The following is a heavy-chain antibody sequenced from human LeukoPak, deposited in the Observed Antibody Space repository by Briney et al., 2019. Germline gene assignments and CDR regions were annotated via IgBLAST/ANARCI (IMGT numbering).Heavy chain of an antibody. J-gene: IGHJ5*02. Sequence: PSETLSLTCTVSGGSISSSSYYWGWIRQPPGKGLEWIGSIYYSGSTYYNPSLKSRVTISVDTSKNQFSLKLSSVTAADTAVYYCASTPRSWFGEENWFDPWGQGTLVTVSS. CDR3: ASTPRSWFGEENWFDP. CDR1: GGSISSSSYY. D-gene: IGHD3-10*01. CDR2: IYYSGST. V-gene: IGHV4-39*01.